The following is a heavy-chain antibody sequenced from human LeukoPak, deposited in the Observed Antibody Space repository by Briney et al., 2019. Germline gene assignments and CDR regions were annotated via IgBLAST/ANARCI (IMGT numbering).Heavy chain of an antibody. Sequence: RASVKVSCKASGGTFSNSAISWVRHAPGQGLEWMGGINPIFGTGNYAQKFQGRVTITTDESTSTAYMELSSLRSEDTAVYYCARALGEPFDYWGQGTLVTVSS. CDR2: INPIFGTG. CDR1: GGTFSNSA. J-gene: IGHJ4*02. CDR3: ARALGEPFDY. D-gene: IGHD1-26*01. V-gene: IGHV1-69*05.